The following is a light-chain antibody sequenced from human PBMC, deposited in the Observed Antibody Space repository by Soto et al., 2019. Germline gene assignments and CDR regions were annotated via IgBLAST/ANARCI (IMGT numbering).Light chain of an antibody. Sequence: QSVLTQPPSASGTPGQRVTISCSGGGSNIGRKAVNWYQQVPGSAPKLLIYNNSQRPSGVPDRFSGSKSVTSASLPISELHSDDEADYYCATWDDSQDDVLFGGGTKLTVL. J-gene: IGLJ2*01. CDR3: ATWDDSQDDVL. CDR1: GSNIGRKA. CDR2: NNS. V-gene: IGLV1-44*01.